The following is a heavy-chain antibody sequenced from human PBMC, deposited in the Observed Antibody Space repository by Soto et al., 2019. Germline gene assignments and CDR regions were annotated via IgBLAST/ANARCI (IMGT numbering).Heavy chain of an antibody. Sequence: GGSLRLSCTASGFTFKNYAMNWVRQTPGKGLEWVSSIGGSGGITYYADSVKGRFTISRDNSKNTLYVQMNSLRAEDTAVYYCAKDRLGDYYYYGMDVWGQGTTVTVSS. CDR2: IGGSGGIT. CDR3: AKDRLGDYYYYGMDV. CDR1: GFTFKNYA. V-gene: IGHV3-23*01. J-gene: IGHJ6*02. D-gene: IGHD4-17*01.